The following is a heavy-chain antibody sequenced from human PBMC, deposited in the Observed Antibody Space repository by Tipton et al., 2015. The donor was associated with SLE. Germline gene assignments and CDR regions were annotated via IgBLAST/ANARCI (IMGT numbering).Heavy chain of an antibody. CDR3: ASTFWYFDY. D-gene: IGHD3-16*01. CDR1: GGSFSAYY. Sequence: TLSLTCAVYGGSFSAYYWSWIRQPPGKGLEWIGEINHGGSTNYNPSLKSRVTISVDTSKSQFSLKLSSVTAADTAMYYCASTFWYFDYWGQGTLVTVSS. J-gene: IGHJ4*02. CDR2: INHGGST. V-gene: IGHV4-34*01.